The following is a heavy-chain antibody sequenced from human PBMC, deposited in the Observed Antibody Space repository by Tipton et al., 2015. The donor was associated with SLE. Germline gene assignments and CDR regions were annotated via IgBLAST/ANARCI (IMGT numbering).Heavy chain of an antibody. J-gene: IGHJ4*02. Sequence: TLSLTCTVSGGSISSHYWSWIRQPPGKGLEWIGYIYYSGSTNYNPSLKSRVTISVDTSKNQFSLKLSSVTAADTAVYYCARGRILDYWGQGTLVTVSS. CDR3: ARGRILDY. D-gene: IGHD2-15*01. V-gene: IGHV4-59*11. CDR2: IYYSGST. CDR1: GGSISSHY.